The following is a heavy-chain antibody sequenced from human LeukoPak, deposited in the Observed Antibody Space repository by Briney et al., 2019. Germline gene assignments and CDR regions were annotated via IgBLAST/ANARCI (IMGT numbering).Heavy chain of an antibody. CDR3: VRGTAATTTFDY. CDR2: ISSTSGYI. Sequence: PGGSLRLSCAAFGFTFSSYTMNWVRQAPGKGLEWVSSISSTSGYIYYADSVKGRFTISRDNAKNSLYLQMNSLSADDTAVYYCVRGTAATTTFDYWGQGTLITVSS. CDR1: GFTFSSYT. V-gene: IGHV3-21*01. D-gene: IGHD2-15*01. J-gene: IGHJ4*02.